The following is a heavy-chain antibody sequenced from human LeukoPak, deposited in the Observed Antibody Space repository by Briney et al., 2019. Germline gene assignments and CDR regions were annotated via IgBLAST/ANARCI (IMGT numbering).Heavy chain of an antibody. V-gene: IGHV3-30*02. CDR1: GFTFSSYG. CDR3: AKLGYTWIQLWLPGY. Sequence: GGSLRLSCAASGFTFSSYGMHWVRQAPGKGLEWVAFIRYNASKKYYADSVKGRFTISRDNSKNTLYLQMNSLRAEDTAVYYCAKLGYTWIQLWLPGYWGQGTLVTVSS. D-gene: IGHD5-18*01. J-gene: IGHJ4*02. CDR2: IRYNASKK.